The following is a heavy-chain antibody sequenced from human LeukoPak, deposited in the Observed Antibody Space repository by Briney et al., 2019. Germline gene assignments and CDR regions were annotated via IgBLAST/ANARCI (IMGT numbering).Heavy chain of an antibody. CDR1: GFAFSGFY. Sequence: PGGSLRLSCAASGFAFSGFYMHWVRQASGRGLLWVALIRNKPSSYRTVYAASVKGRFSISRDDSKNTAYLQMNSLKAEDTAVYYCTRQDCSGGSCSYVDNRGQGTLVTVSS. V-gene: IGHV3-73*01. CDR3: TRQDCSGGSCSYVDN. D-gene: IGHD2-15*01. J-gene: IGHJ4*02. CDR2: IRNKPSSYRT.